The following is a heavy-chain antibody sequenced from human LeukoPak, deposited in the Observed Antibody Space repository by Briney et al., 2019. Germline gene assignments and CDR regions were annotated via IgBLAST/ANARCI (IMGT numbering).Heavy chain of an antibody. V-gene: IGHV4-61*02. J-gene: IGHJ6*03. D-gene: IGHD1-26*01. Sequence: PSQTLSLTCTVSGGSISSGSYYWSWIRQPAGKGLEWIGRIYTSGSTNYNPSLKSRVTISVDTSKNQFSLKLSSVTAADTAVYYCARDLGYYYHYMDVWGKGTTVTVSS. CDR1: GGSISSGSYY. CDR2: IYTSGST. CDR3: ARDLGYYYHYMDV.